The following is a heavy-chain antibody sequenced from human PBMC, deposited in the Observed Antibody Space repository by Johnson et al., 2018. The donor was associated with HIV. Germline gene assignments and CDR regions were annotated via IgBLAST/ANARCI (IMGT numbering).Heavy chain of an antibody. D-gene: IGHD3-10*01. J-gene: IGHJ3*02. Sequence: VQLVESGGGMVRPGGSLRLSCEASGFSFSNAWMNWVRQAPGKGLEWVGRINSETDGGTTDYATPVKGRFTISRDDSKNTLYLQMNSLKTEDTAVYYFTTGISWFGAITFDIWGQGTMVTVSS. CDR1: GFSFSNAW. CDR3: TTGISWFGAITFDI. V-gene: IGHV3-15*01. CDR2: INSETDGGTT.